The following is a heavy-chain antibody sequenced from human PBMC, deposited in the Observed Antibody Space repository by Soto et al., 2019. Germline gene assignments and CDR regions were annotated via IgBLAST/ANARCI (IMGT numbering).Heavy chain of an antibody. D-gene: IGHD4-4*01. V-gene: IGHV1-46*01. CDR3: ARGMTTVTSDAFDI. J-gene: IGHJ3*02. Sequence: QVQLVQSGAEVKKTGASEKVSCKAAGYTFTRYYMHWLRQAPGQGLEWMGIINPSGGSTYYAQKFQGRVTMTRDTSTSTVYMELSSLRSEDTAVYYCARGMTTVTSDAFDIWGQGTMVTVSS. CDR1: GYTFTRYY. CDR2: INPSGGST.